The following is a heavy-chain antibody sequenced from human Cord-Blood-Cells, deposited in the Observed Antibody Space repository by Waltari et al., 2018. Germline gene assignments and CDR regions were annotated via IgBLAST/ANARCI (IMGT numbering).Heavy chain of an antibody. CDR2: ISCDGGCT. CDR3: AKDKGGSSSWFDY. Sequence: EVQLVESGGVVVQPGGSLRLSCAASGFTFDDYTMHWVRQAPGKGLEWVSLISCDGGCTYYADSVKGRFTISRDNSITSLYLQMNSLRTEDTALYYCAKDKGGSSSWFDYWGQGTLVTVSS. CDR1: GFTFDDYT. J-gene: IGHJ4*02. D-gene: IGHD6-13*01. V-gene: IGHV3-43*01.